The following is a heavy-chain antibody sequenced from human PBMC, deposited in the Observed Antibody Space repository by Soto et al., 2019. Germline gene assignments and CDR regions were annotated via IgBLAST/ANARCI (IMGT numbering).Heavy chain of an antibody. Sequence: QVQLVESGGGVVQPGRSLRLSCAASGFTFSSYGMHWVRQAPGKGLEWVAVIWYDGSNKYYADSVKGRFTISRDNSKNTLYLQMNSLRAEDTAVYYCARDAMVVTAMGSWWFDPWGQGTLVTVSS. J-gene: IGHJ5*02. CDR3: ARDAMVVTAMGSWWFDP. V-gene: IGHV3-33*01. CDR1: GFTFSSYG. CDR2: IWYDGSNK. D-gene: IGHD5-18*01.